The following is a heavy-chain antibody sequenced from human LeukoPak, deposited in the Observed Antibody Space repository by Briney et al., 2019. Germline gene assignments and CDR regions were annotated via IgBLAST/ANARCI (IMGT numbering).Heavy chain of an antibody. Sequence: SETLSLTCTVSGGSISNYYWSWIRQPAGKGLEWIGRVYTTGNTKYNSSLKSRVTMSVDTPKNQFSLRLNSVTAADTAVYYCARARYVSAWYAFDIWGQGTMVTVSS. J-gene: IGHJ3*02. CDR3: ARARYVSAWYAFDI. CDR1: GGSISNYY. V-gene: IGHV4-4*07. CDR2: VYTTGNT. D-gene: IGHD6-19*01.